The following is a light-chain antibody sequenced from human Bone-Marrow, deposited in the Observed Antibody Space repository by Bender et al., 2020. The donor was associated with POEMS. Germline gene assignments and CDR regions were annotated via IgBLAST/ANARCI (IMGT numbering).Light chain of an antibody. J-gene: IGLJ1*01. CDR3: QAWDSSADYV. CDR2: ENS. V-gene: IGLV3-1*01. Sequence: SYELTQPPSVSVSSGQTASITCSGDKLGDTYACWYQQKAGQPPVLAIYENSKRPSGVPESFSGSNSGTTAPLTISGTQTMGETDYYCQAWDSSADYVFGTGAKVTVL. CDR1: KLGDTY.